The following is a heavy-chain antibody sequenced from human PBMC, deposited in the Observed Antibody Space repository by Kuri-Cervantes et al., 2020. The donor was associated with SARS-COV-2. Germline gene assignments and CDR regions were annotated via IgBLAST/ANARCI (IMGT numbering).Heavy chain of an antibody. D-gene: IGHD6-13*01. CDR3: ARGFIAAAGTDNWFDP. Sequence: ASVKVSCKASGYTFTGYYMHWVRQAPGQGLEWMGWISAYNGNTNYAQKLQGRVTMTTDTSTSTAYMELRSLRSDDTAVYYCARGFIAAAGTDNWFDPWGQGTLVTVSS. CDR1: GYTFTGYY. V-gene: IGHV1-18*04. CDR2: ISAYNGNT. J-gene: IGHJ5*02.